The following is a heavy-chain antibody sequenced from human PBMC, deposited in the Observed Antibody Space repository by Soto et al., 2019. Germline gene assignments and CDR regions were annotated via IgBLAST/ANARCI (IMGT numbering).Heavy chain of an antibody. CDR3: ARSLTEGYCTITGCYTRPLYGMDV. CDR2: INPNSGGT. CDR1: GYTFSGYY. J-gene: IGHJ6*02. V-gene: IGHV1-2*02. D-gene: IGHD2-2*02. Sequence: ASVKVSCKAAGYTFSGYYIHWLRQAPGQGLEWMGWINPNSGGTNYAQKFQGRVTVTRDTPTSTAYMELSRLTSDDTAVYYCARSLTEGYCTITGCYTRPLYGMDVWGQGTTVTVSS.